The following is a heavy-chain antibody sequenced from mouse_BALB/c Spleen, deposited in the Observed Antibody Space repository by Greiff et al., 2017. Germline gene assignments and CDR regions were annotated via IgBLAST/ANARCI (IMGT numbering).Heavy chain of an antibody. CDR3: ARRGDYDEFAY. D-gene: IGHD2-4*01. CDR1: GFTFSSFG. J-gene: IGHJ3*01. Sequence: EVKLVESGGGLVQPGGSRKLSCAASGFTFSSFGMHWVRQAPEKGLEWVAYISSGSSTIYYADTVKGRFTISRDNPKNTLFLQMTSLRSEDTAMYYCARRGDYDEFAYWGQGTLVTVSA. V-gene: IGHV5-17*02. CDR2: ISSGSSTI.